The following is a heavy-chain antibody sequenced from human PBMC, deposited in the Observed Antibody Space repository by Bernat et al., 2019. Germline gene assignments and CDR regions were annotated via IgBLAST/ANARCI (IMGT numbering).Heavy chain of an antibody. CDR1: GFTFSSYA. J-gene: IGHJ4*02. D-gene: IGHD3-22*01. Sequence: EVQLVESGGGLVQPGGSLRLSCAASGFTFSSYAMHWVRQAPGKGLEYVSAISSNVGSTYYANSVKGRFTISRDNSKNTLYLQMGSLRAEDMAVYCCARGNYGSSGYYRDYWGQGTLVTVSS. CDR2: ISSNVGST. V-gene: IGHV3-64*01. CDR3: ARGNYGSSGYYRDY.